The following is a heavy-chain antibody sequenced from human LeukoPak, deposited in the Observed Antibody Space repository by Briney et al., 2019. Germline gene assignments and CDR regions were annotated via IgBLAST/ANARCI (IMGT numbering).Heavy chain of an antibody. J-gene: IGHJ4*02. CDR1: GGSISSGDYY. V-gene: IGHV4-30-4*01. Sequence: SETLSLTCTVSGGSISSGDYYWRWIRQPPGKGLEWIGYIYYSGSTYYNPSLKSRVTISVDTSKNQFSLKLSSVTAADTAVYYCATLLRYFDWSLRYYFDYWGQGTLVTVSS. CDR2: IYYSGST. D-gene: IGHD3-9*01. CDR3: ATLLRYFDWSLRYYFDY.